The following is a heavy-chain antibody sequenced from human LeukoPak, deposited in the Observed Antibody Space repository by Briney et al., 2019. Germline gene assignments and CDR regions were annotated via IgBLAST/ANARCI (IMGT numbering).Heavy chain of an antibody. Sequence: GGSLRLSCAASGFTFSSYAMSWVRQVPGKGLEWVSTITNSGGSTYYADSVKGRFTISRDNSKNTLYLQMNSLRAEDTAVYYCAKQVYYYGSPDYWGQGTLVTVSS. CDR2: ITNSGGST. J-gene: IGHJ4*02. V-gene: IGHV3-23*01. D-gene: IGHD3-10*01. CDR1: GFTFSSYA. CDR3: AKQVYYYGSPDY.